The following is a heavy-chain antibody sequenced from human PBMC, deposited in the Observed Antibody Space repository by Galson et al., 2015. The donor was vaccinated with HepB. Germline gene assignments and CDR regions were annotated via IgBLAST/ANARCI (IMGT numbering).Heavy chain of an antibody. V-gene: IGHV1-69*13. Sequence: SVKVSCKASGGTFSSYAISWVRQAPGQGLEWMGGIIPIFGTANYAQKFQGRVTITAGESTSTAYMELSSLRSEDTAVYYCAREGEIIVVVPAAIRAPYFDYWGQGTLVTVSS. J-gene: IGHJ4*02. CDR3: AREGEIIVVVPAAIRAPYFDY. CDR2: IIPIFGTA. D-gene: IGHD2-2*01. CDR1: GGTFSSYA.